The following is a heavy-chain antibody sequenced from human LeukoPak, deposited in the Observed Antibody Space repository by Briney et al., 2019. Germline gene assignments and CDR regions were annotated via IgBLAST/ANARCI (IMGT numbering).Heavy chain of an antibody. CDR1: GFIFNSYG. CDR2: TWYDGNKR. J-gene: IGHJ4*02. CDR3: ARDRGHYNSGSILDY. V-gene: IGHV3-33*01. Sequence: PGKSLRLSCAASGFIFNSYGMHWVRQAPGKGLEWVAVTWYDGNKRYHAESVKGRFTISRDNSENTLHLQMNSLRVEDTAVYYCARDRGHYNSGSILDYWGQGTQVTVSS. D-gene: IGHD3-10*01.